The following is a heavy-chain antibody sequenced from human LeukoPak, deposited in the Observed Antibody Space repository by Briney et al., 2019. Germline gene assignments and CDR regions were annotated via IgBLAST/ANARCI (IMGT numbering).Heavy chain of an antibody. CDR2: IYSGGST. D-gene: IGHD5-12*01. CDR3: ARDRGYSGYDGMDV. J-gene: IGHJ6*02. CDR1: GFTVSSNY. V-gene: IGHV3-53*01. Sequence: PGGSLRLSCAASGFTVSSNYMSWVRQAPGKGLEWVSVIYSGGSTYYADSVKGRFTISRANSKNTLYLQMNSLRAEDTAVYYCARDRGYSGYDGMDVWGQGTTVTVSS.